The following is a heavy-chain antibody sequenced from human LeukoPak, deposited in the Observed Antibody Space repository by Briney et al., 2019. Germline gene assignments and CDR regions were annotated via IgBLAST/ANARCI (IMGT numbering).Heavy chain of an antibody. CDR3: AEGPGDHYDSSGYYFYYFDY. CDR2: ISWNSGSI. V-gene: IGHV3-9*01. D-gene: IGHD3-22*01. J-gene: IGHJ4*02. Sequence: PGRSLRLSCAASGFTFDDYAMHWVRQAPGKGLEWVSGISWNSGSIGYADSVKGRFTISRDNAKNSLYLQMNSLRAEDTALYYCAEGPGDHYDSSGYYFYYFDYWGQGTLVTVSS. CDR1: GFTFDDYA.